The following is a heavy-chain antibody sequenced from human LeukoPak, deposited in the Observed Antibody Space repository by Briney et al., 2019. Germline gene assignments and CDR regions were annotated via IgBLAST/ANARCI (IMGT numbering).Heavy chain of an antibody. CDR1: GGSISSGGYY. D-gene: IGHD2-2*01. Sequence: SQTLSLTCTVSGGSISSGGYYWRWIRQPPGKGLEWIGYIYHSGSTYYNPSLKSRVTISVDRSKNQFSLKLSSVTAADTAVYYCARLEGYCSSTSCYYFGYWGQGTLVTVSS. CDR3: ARLEGYCSSTSCYYFGY. J-gene: IGHJ4*02. CDR2: IYHSGST. V-gene: IGHV4-30-2*01.